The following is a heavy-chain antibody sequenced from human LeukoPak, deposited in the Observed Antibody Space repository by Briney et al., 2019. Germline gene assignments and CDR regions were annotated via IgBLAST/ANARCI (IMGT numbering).Heavy chain of an antibody. V-gene: IGHV3-23*01. CDR2: IVASGAVT. CDR3: SKRDVSGRHPEN. J-gene: IGHJ4*02. D-gene: IGHD3-10*01. Sequence: GGSLRLSCVASGFTFSNDAMSWVRQAPGKGLEWVSGIVASGAVTAYIDSVKGRFTISRGNSKNTLYLQMNSLKAEDTAVYYCSKRDVSGRHPENWGQGTQVTVSS. CDR1: GFTFSNDA.